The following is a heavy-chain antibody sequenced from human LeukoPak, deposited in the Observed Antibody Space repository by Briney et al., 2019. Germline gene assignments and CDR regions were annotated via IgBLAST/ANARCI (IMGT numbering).Heavy chain of an antibody. CDR3: ARGVGGYCSSTSCYMPDFDY. Sequence: SETLSLTCALYGGSFSGYYSSWLRHPPGKGLEWIGEINHSGRTNYNPSLKSRVTISVDTSKNQFSLKLSSVTAADTAVYYCARGVGGYCSSTSCYMPDFDYWGQGTLVTVSS. D-gene: IGHD2-2*02. J-gene: IGHJ4*02. CDR1: GGSFSGYY. V-gene: IGHV4-34*01. CDR2: INHSGRT.